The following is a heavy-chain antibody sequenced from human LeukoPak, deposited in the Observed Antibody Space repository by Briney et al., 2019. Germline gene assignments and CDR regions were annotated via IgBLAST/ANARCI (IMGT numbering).Heavy chain of an antibody. D-gene: IGHD1-26*01. CDR3: AKSGGYGLIDY. Sequence: SETLSFTCAVSGASVSGSNYYWGWIRQPPGKGLEWIGNIYSSGSTYYNASLQSRVAISIDTSKNQFSLRLNSVTAADTAMYYCAKSGGYGLIDYWGQGTRVAVSS. V-gene: IGHV4-39*01. CDR2: IYSSGST. J-gene: IGHJ4*02. CDR1: GASVSGSNYY.